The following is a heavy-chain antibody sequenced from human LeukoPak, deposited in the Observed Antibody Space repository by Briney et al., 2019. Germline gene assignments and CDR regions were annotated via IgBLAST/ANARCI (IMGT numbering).Heavy chain of an antibody. J-gene: IGHJ4*02. CDR3: ARQKTGSGNYYTDY. CDR1: GGSISSGGYY. CDR2: IHYSGST. V-gene: IGHV4-30-4*08. Sequence: PSQNLSLTCTVSGGSISSGGYYWSWIRQHPGKGLEWIGYIHYSGSTYYNPSLKSRVTISVDTSRNQFSLKLSSVTAADTAVYYCARQKTGSGNYYTDYWGQGTLVTVSS. D-gene: IGHD3-10*01.